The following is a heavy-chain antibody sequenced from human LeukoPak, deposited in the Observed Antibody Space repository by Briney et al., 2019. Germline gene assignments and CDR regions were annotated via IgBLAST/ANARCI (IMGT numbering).Heavy chain of an antibody. D-gene: IGHD4-23*01. V-gene: IGHV4-59*12. CDR1: GGSISSYY. J-gene: IGHJ4*02. CDR2: IYYSGST. Sequence: SETLSLTCTVSGGSISSYYWSWIRQPPGKGLEWIGYIYYSGSTNYNPSLKSRVTISVDTSKNQFSLKLSSVTAADTAVYYCASHYGGYAYWGQGTLVTVSS. CDR3: ASHYGGYAY.